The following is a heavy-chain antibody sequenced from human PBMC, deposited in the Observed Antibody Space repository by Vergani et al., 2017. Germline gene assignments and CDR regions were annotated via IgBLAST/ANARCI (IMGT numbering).Heavy chain of an antibody. CDR2: IYYSGST. D-gene: IGHD6-13*01. CDR1: GGSISSYY. Sequence: QVQLQESGPGLVKPSETLSLTCTVSGGSISSYYWSSIRQPPGKGLEWIGYIYYSGSTNYNPSLKSRVTISVDTSKNQFSLKLSSVTAADTAVYYCARTIIAAAGEYFDLWGRGTLVTVSS. J-gene: IGHJ2*01. CDR3: ARTIIAAAGEYFDL. V-gene: IGHV4-59*01.